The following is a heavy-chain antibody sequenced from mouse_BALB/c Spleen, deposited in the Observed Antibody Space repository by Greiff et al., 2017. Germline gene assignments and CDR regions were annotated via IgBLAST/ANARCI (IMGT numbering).Heavy chain of an antibody. J-gene: IGHJ2*01. CDR1: GYTFTSYT. CDR2: INPSSGYT. V-gene: IGHV1-4*02. Sequence: QVQLQQSAAELASPGASVKMSCKASGYTFTSYTMHWVKQRPGQGLEWIGYINPSSGYTEYNQKFKDKTTLTADKSSSTAYMQLSSLTSEDSAVYYCARFYYGYFDYWGQGTTLTVSS. CDR3: ARFYYGYFDY. D-gene: IGHD1-1*01.